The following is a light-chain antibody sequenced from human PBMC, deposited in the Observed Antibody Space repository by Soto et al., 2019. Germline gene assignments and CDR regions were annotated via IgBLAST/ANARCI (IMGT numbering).Light chain of an antibody. Sequence: DIQMTQSPSTLSASVGDRVTITCRASQSISSWLAWYQRKPGKAPKLLIYKASSLESGVPSRFSGSGSGTEFTLTISSLQPDDFATYYCQQYNSYRWTFGQGTKVEIK. J-gene: IGKJ1*01. CDR3: QQYNSYRWT. CDR2: KAS. CDR1: QSISSW. V-gene: IGKV1-5*03.